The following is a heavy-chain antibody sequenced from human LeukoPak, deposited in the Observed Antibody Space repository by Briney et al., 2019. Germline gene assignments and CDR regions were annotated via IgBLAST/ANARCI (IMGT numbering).Heavy chain of an antibody. J-gene: IGHJ4*02. V-gene: IGHV4-61*05. D-gene: IGHD4-17*01. CDR3: ARMTTGHDY. Sequence: SETLSLTCTVSGGSISSSNYYWSWVRQTPGKGLEWIGEINHSGYTNDSPSLKSRVTLSIDTSRKQFSLNLRSVTVADSGIYYCARMTTGHDYWGQGTLVTVSS. CDR2: INHSGYT. CDR1: GGSISSSNYY.